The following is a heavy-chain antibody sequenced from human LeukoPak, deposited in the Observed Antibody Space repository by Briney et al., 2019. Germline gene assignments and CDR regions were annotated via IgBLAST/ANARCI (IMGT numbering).Heavy chain of an antibody. Sequence: GGSLRLSCAASGFTFSSYAMSWVRQAPGKGLEWVSVLSGSGGSTYYADSVKGRFTISSDNSKSTLFLQMNSLRVEDTAVYYCAKGSDRSSWNGHWFDSWGQGTLVTVSS. CDR1: GFTFSSYA. J-gene: IGHJ5*01. CDR2: LSGSGGST. D-gene: IGHD6-13*01. CDR3: AKGSDRSSWNGHWFDS. V-gene: IGHV3-23*01.